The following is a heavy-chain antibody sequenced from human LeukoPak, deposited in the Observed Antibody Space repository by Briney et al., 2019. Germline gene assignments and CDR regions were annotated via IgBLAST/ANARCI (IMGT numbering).Heavy chain of an antibody. J-gene: IGHJ4*02. Sequence: GGSLRLSCAASGFTFSNAWMSWVRQAPGKGLEWVGRIKSKTDGGTTDYAAPVKGRFTISRDDSKNTLYLQMNSLKTEDTAVYYCTSSSGYYYFRAFDYWGQGTLVTVSS. V-gene: IGHV3-15*01. CDR3: TSSSGYYYFRAFDY. CDR2: IKSKTDGGTT. D-gene: IGHD3-22*01. CDR1: GFTFSNAW.